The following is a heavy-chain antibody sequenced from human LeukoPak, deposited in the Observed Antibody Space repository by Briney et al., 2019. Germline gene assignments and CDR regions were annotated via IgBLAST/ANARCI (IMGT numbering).Heavy chain of an antibody. Sequence: ASVKVSCKASGYTFTSYGISWVRQAPGQGLEWMGWSSAYNGNRNYAQKLQGRVTMTTDTSTSTAYMELRSLTSDDTAVYYCARDGTVAGEFDYWGQGTLVTVSS. CDR3: ARDGTVAGEFDY. D-gene: IGHD6-19*01. J-gene: IGHJ4*02. CDR1: GYTFTSYG. V-gene: IGHV1-18*01. CDR2: SSAYNGNR.